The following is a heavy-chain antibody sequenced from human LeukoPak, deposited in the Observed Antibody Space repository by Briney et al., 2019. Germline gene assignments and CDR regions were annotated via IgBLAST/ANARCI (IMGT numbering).Heavy chain of an antibody. D-gene: IGHD5-18*01. CDR1: GYTFTSYG. Sequence: ASVKVSCKASGYTFTSYGISWVRQAPGQGLEWMGWISAYNGNTNYAQKLQGRVTMTTDTSTSTAYMELRSLRSDDTAVYYCARDIPQYSYGYAGDAFDIWGQGTMVTVSS. CDR2: ISAYNGNT. V-gene: IGHV1-18*01. CDR3: ARDIPQYSYGYAGDAFDI. J-gene: IGHJ3*02.